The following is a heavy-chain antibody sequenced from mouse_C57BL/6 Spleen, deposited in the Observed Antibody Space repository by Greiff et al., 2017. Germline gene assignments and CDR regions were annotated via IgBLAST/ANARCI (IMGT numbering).Heavy chain of an antibody. J-gene: IGHJ4*01. CDR3: ARSYYGSSYGAMDY. D-gene: IGHD1-1*01. Sequence: EVQGVESGGGLVKPGGSLKLSCAASGFTFSDYGMHWVRQAPEKGLEWVAYISSGSSTIYYADTVKGRFTISRDNAKNTLFLQMTSLRSEDTAMYYCARSYYGSSYGAMDYWGQGTSVTVSS. CDR2: ISSGSSTI. V-gene: IGHV5-17*01. CDR1: GFTFSDYG.